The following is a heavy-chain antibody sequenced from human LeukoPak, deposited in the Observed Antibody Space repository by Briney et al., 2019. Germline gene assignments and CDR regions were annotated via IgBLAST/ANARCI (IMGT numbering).Heavy chain of an antibody. CDR1: GFTVSSNY. CDR2: IYSGGST. CDR3: ARVGVFGLLWFGEIDY. V-gene: IGHV3-66*01. Sequence: GGSLRLSCAASGFTVSSNYMSWVRQAPGKGLEWVSVIYSGGSTYYADSVKGRFTISRDNSKNTLYLQMNSLRAEDTAVYYCARVGVFGLLWFGEIDYWGQGTLVTVSS. D-gene: IGHD3-10*01. J-gene: IGHJ4*02.